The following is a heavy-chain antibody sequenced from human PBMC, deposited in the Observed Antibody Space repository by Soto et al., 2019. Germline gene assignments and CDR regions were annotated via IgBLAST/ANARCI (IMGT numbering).Heavy chain of an antibody. CDR3: ARDASRAPYYDILTGYLPNYYYGMDV. Sequence: SVKVSCKASGGTFSSYAISWVRQAPGQGLEWMGGIIPIFGTANYAQKFQGRVTITADESTSTAYMELSSLRSEDTAVYYCARDASRAPYYDILTGYLPNYYYGMDVWGQGTTVTVSS. V-gene: IGHV1-69*13. CDR2: IIPIFGTA. J-gene: IGHJ6*02. D-gene: IGHD3-9*01. CDR1: GGTFSSYA.